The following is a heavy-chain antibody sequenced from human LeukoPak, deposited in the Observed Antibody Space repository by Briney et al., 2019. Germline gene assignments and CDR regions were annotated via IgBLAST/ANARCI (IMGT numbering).Heavy chain of an antibody. J-gene: IGHJ1*01. V-gene: IGHV1-18*01. Sequence: GASVKVSCKASGYTFTSYGISWVRQAPGQGLEWMGWISAYNGNTNYAQKLQGRVTMTTDTSTSTAYMGLRSLRSDDTAVYCCASPPTQGGGSGSYSFQHWGQGTLVTVSS. CDR3: ASPPTQGGGSGSYSFQH. CDR1: GYTFTSYG. CDR2: ISAYNGNT. D-gene: IGHD3-10*01.